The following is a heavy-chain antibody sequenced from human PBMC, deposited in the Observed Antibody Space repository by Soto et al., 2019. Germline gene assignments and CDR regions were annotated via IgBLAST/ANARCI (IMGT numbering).Heavy chain of an antibody. V-gene: IGHV1-69*01. CDR2: ITPVFGTA. D-gene: IGHD4-17*01. CDR1: ADTSNSNS. Sequence: QVQLVQSGAEVKKPGSSVKVSCKDSADTSNSNSLSCLRQAPGQRLEWMEAITPVFGTADNAQILEDRITIPADDSTSTVYMELSSLRSDDTAVYYCARSLEGTTVTTWFDPWGQGALVTVSS. J-gene: IGHJ5*02. CDR3: ARSLEGTTVTTWFDP.